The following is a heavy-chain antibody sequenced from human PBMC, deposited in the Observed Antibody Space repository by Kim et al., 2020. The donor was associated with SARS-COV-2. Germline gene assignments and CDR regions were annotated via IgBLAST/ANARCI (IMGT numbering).Heavy chain of an antibody. CDR3: ARDLRLGYSSGWYRNLQYYGMDV. Sequence: GGSLRLSCAASGFTFSSYSMNWVRQAPGKGLEWVSSISSSSSYIYYADSVKGRFTISRDNAKNSLYLQMNSLRAEDTAVYYCARDLRLGYSSGWYRNLQYYGMDVWGQGTTVTVSS. V-gene: IGHV3-21*01. CDR1: GFTFSSYS. D-gene: IGHD6-19*01. CDR2: ISSSSSYI. J-gene: IGHJ6*02.